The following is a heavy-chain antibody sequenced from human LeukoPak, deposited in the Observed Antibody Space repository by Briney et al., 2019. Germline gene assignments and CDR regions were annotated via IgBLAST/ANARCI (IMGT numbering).Heavy chain of an antibody. CDR1: GFTFSDYY. J-gene: IGHJ4*02. D-gene: IGHD3-9*01. V-gene: IGHV3-11*04. Sequence: GGSLRLSCAASGFTFSDYYMSWIRQAPGKGLEWVSYISSSGSTIYYADSVKGRFTISRDNAKNSLYLQMNSLRAEDTAVYYCARVLPGILTGYTYYYFDYWGQGTLVTVSS. CDR3: ARVLPGILTGYTYYYFDY. CDR2: ISSSGSTI.